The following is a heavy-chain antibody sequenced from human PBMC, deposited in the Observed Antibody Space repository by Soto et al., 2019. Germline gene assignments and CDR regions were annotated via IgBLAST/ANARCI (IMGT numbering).Heavy chain of an antibody. Sequence: QVQLVQSGAEVKKPGSSVKVSCKASGGTFSSYAISWVRQAPGQGLEWMVGIIPIFGTANYAQKFQGRVTITADESTSTAYMELSSLRAEDTAVYYCARDPLSIAACLAYYYYGMDVWGQGTTVTVSS. D-gene: IGHD6-6*01. CDR1: GGTFSSYA. CDR3: ARDPLSIAACLAYYYYGMDV. J-gene: IGHJ6*02. CDR2: IIPIFGTA. V-gene: IGHV1-69*01.